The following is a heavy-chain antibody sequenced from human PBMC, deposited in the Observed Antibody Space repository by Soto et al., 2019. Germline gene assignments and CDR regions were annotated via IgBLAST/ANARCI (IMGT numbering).Heavy chain of an antibody. CDR2: IIPIFGTA. J-gene: IGHJ5*02. CDR1: GGTFRSYA. CDR3: ARDKRDCSSTSCYTLYNWFDP. D-gene: IGHD2-2*02. V-gene: IGHV1-69*13. Sequence: SVKVSCKASGGTFRSYAISWVRQAPGQGLEWMGGIIPIFGTANYAQKFQGRVTITADESTSTAYMELSSLRSEDTAVYYCARDKRDCSSTSCYTLYNWFDPWGQGTLVTVSS.